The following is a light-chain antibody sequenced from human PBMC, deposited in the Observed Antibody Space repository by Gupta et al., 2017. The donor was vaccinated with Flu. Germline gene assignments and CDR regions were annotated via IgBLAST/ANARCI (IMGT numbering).Light chain of an antibody. CDR1: QSISSY. V-gene: IGKV1-39*01. CDR3: QQSYSTLPSVWT. Sequence: DIQMTQSPSSLSASVGDRVTITCRASQSISSYLNWYQQKPGKAPKLLIYAASSLQSGVPSRFSGSGSGTDFTLTISSLQPEDFATYYCQQSYSTLPSVWTFGQGTKVEIK. J-gene: IGKJ1*01. CDR2: AAS.